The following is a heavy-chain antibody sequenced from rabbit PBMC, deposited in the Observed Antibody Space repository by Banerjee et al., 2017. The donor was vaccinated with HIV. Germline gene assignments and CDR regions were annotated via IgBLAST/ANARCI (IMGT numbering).Heavy chain of an antibody. Sequence: GSAYYASWVISRFTISETSSTTVTLQMTSLTAADTATYFCARNPTGSRGLWGPGTLVTVS. CDR3: ARNPTGSRGL. CDR2: GSA. J-gene: IGHJ6*01. V-gene: IGHV1S40*01. D-gene: IGHD4-2*01.